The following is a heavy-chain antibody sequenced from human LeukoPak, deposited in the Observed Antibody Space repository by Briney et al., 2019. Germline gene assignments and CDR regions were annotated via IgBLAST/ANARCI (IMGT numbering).Heavy chain of an antibody. V-gene: IGHV4-34*01. D-gene: IGHD6-13*01. Sequence: KSSETLSLTCAVYGGSFSGYYWSWIRQPPGKGLEWIGEINHSGSTNYNPSLKSRVTISVDTSKNQFSLKLSSVTAADTAVYYCASGENSSSWPYYFDYWGQGTLVTVSS. J-gene: IGHJ4*02. CDR1: GGSFSGYY. CDR3: ASGENSSSWPYYFDY. CDR2: INHSGST.